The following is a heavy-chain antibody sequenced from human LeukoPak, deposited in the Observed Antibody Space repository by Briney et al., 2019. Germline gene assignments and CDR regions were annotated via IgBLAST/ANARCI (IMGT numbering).Heavy chain of an antibody. Sequence: SETLSLTCAVYGGSFSGYYWSWIRQPPGKGLEWIGEINHSGSTNYNPSLKSRVTISVDTSKNQFSLKLSSVTAADTAVYYCARRDRGRYYYYYYMDVWGKGTTVTVSS. CDR1: GGSFSGYY. J-gene: IGHJ6*03. V-gene: IGHV4-34*01. CDR3: ARRDRGRYYYYYYMDV. CDR2: INHSGST.